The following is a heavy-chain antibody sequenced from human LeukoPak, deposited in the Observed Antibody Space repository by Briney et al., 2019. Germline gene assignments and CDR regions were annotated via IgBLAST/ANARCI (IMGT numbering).Heavy chain of an antibody. D-gene: IGHD3-22*01. CDR3: AKGTYGYDSSGYIYYFDY. Sequence: GGSLRLSCAASGFTVSSNYMSWVRQAPGKGLEWVSALYSGGSTYYADSVKGRFTISRDNSKNTLYLQMNSLRAEDTAVYYCAKGTYGYDSSGYIYYFDYWGQGTLVTVSS. J-gene: IGHJ4*02. CDR1: GFTVSSNY. CDR2: LYSGGST. V-gene: IGHV3-53*01.